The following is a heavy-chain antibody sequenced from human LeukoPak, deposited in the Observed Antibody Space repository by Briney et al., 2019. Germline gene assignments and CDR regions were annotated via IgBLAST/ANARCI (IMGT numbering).Heavy chain of an antibody. CDR1: GYTFTSNY. D-gene: IGHD6-19*01. V-gene: IGHV1-46*01. J-gene: IGHJ4*02. CDR2: ISPSGGST. CDR3: ARDRKGVAVAGRVGLGY. Sequence: ASVKVSCKAFGYTFTSNYMHWVRQAPGQGPEWMGVISPSGGSTTYAQKFQGRVTLTRDTSISTAYMELSRLRSDDTAVYYCARDRKGVAVAGRVGLGYWGQGTLVTVSS.